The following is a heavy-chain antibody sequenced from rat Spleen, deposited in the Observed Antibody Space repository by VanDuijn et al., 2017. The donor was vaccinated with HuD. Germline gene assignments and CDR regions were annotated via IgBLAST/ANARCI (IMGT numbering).Heavy chain of an antibody. CDR3: TTDLANNPFAS. CDR1: GFTFSDYY. J-gene: IGHJ3*01. D-gene: IGHD1-10*01. CDR2: ISYDGSST. V-gene: IGHV5-20*01. Sequence: EVQLVESDGGLVQPGRSLKLSCAASGFTFSDYYMAWVRQAPTKGLEWVATISYDGSSTYYRDSVKGRFTISRDNAKSTLYLQMDSLRSEDTATYYCTTDLANNPFASWGQGTLVTVSS.